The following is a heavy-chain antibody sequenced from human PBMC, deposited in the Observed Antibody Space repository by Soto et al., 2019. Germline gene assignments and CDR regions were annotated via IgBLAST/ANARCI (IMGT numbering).Heavy chain of an antibody. CDR2: FSAYNGNA. Sequence: QVQLVQSGAEVKKPGASVKVSCKASGYTFTTYGISWVRQAPGHGLEWMGRFSAYNGNANHAQKLKGRVTTTTDTSTSTAYVELRRLRADDTPAHAWAVGTGLSGELYSGGAGTLVTV. D-gene: IGHD3-16*01. J-gene: IGHJ5*01. CDR1: GYTFTTYG. CDR3: AVGTGLSGELYS. V-gene: IGHV1-18*01.